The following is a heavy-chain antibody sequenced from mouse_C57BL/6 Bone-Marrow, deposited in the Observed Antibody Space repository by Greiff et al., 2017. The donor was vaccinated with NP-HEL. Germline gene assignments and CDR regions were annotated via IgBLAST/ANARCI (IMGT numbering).Heavy chain of an antibody. Sequence: QVQLQQSGAELVRPGTSVKVSCKASGYAFTNYLIEWVKQRPGQGLEWIGVINPGSGGTNYNEKFKGKATLTADKSSSTAYMQLSSLTSEDAADYFCEGRTVVGYWYFGVWGTGTTVTVSS. D-gene: IGHD1-1*01. J-gene: IGHJ1*03. CDR1: GYAFTNYL. V-gene: IGHV1-54*01. CDR3: EGRTVVGYWYFGV. CDR2: INPGSGGT.